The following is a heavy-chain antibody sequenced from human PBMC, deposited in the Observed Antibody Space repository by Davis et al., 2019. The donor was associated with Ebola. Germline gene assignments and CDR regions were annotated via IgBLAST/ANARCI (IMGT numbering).Heavy chain of an antibody. D-gene: IGHD4-17*01. CDR2: IYPGDSDT. J-gene: IGHJ2*01. Sequence: GEFLKISCKGSGYSFTSYWIGWVRQMPGKGLEWMRIIYPGDSDTRYSPSFQGQVTISADKSISTAYLQWSSLKASDTAMYYCARGGYGDYVSDWYFDLWGRGTLVTVSS. V-gene: IGHV5-51*01. CDR1: GYSFTSYW. CDR3: ARGGYGDYVSDWYFDL.